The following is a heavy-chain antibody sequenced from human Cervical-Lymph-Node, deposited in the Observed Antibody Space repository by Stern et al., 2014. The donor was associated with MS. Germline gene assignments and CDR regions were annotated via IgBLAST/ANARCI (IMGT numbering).Heavy chain of an antibody. CDR1: GFTFSSYW. V-gene: IGHV3-7*01. CDR3: AREKGWLRDIDY. D-gene: IGHD5-12*01. CDR2: IKQDGSEK. J-gene: IGHJ4*02. Sequence: EVHLVESGGGLVQPGGSLRLSCAASGFTFSSYWMTWVRQATGKGLEWVANIKQDGSEKYYVDSVKGRFTISRDNAKNSLYLQVNSLRAEDTAVYYCAREKGWLRDIDYWGQGTRVTVSS.